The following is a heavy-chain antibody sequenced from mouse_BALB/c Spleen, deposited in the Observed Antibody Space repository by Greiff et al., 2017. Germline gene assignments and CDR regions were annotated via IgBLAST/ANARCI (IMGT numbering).Heavy chain of an antibody. V-gene: IGHV1S29*02. CDR3: ASYYGSSDYWYFDV. D-gene: IGHD1-1*01. Sequence: VQLQQSGPELVKPGASVKISCKASGYTFTDYNMHWVKQSHGKSLEWIGYIYPYNGGTGYNQKFKSKATLTVDNSSSTAYMELRSLTSEDSAVYYCASYYGSSDYWYFDVWGAGTTVTVSS. J-gene: IGHJ1*01. CDR2: IYPYNGGT. CDR1: GYTFTDYN.